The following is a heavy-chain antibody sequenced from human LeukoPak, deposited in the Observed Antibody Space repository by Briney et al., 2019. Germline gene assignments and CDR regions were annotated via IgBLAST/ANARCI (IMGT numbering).Heavy chain of an antibody. J-gene: IGHJ3*02. CDR2: ISYDGSNK. V-gene: IGHV3-30*18. CDR3: ANGDSSSWSDAFDI. Sequence: PGRSLRLSCAAPGFTFSSYGMHWVRQAPGKGLEWVAVISYDGSNKYYADSVKGRFTISRDNSKNTLYLQMNSLRAEDTAVYYCANGDSSSWSDAFDIWGQGTMVTVSS. CDR1: GFTFSSYG. D-gene: IGHD6-13*01.